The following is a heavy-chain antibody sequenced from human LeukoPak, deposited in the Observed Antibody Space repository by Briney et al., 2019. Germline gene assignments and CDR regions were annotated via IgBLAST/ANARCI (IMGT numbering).Heavy chain of an antibody. CDR3: ARDTIFGVVIPRYYYGMDV. D-gene: IGHD3-3*01. J-gene: IGHJ6*02. CDR2: ISAYNGNT. CDR1: GYTFTSYG. V-gene: IGHV1-18*01. Sequence: GASVKVSCKASGYTFTSYGISWVRQAPGQGLEWMGWISAYNGNTNYAQKLQGRVTMTTDTSTSTAYMELRSLRSDDTAVYYCARDTIFGVVIPRYYYGMDVWGQGTTVTVSS.